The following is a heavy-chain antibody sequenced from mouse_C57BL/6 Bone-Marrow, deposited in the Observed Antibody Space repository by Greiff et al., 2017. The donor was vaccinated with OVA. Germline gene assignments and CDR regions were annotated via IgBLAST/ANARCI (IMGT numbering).Heavy chain of an antibody. Sequence: VKLVETGGGLVRPGNSLKLSCVTSGFTFSNYRMQWLRQPPGQRLEWIAVIEVKSDNYGANYAESGKGRFAISRDDSRSSVYLEMSRLREEDTATYCCSRSGESERLDYWGQGASVTVSS. V-gene: IGHV13-2*01. CDR1: GFTFSNYR. CDR3: SRSGESERLDY. D-gene: IGHD2-13*01. CDR2: IEVKSDNYGA. J-gene: IGHJ4*01.